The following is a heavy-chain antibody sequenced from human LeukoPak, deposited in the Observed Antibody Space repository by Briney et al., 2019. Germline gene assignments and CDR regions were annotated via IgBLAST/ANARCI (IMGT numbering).Heavy chain of an antibody. CDR1: GYTFTGYD. J-gene: IGHJ6*03. D-gene: IGHD6-19*01. CDR2: INPNSGGT. Sequence: ASVKVSCKASGYTFTGYDMHWVRQAPGQRLEWRGRINPNSGGTNYAQKFQGRVTMTRDTSISTAYMELSRLRSDDTAVYYCARARAIAVAGRPYSYYYMDVWGKGTTVTVSS. V-gene: IGHV1-2*06. CDR3: ARARAIAVAGRPYSYYYMDV.